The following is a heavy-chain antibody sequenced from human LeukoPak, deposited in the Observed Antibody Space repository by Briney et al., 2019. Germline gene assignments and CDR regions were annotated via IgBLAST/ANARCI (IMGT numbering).Heavy chain of an antibody. D-gene: IGHD3-22*01. V-gene: IGHV1-46*01. CDR2: INPSGGST. Sequence: GASVKVSCKASGYTFTSYYMHWVRQAPGQGLEWMGMINPSGGSTIYAQKFRGRVTMTRDTSTSTVYMELSSLRSEDTAVYYCARDLSPGYYSIDYWGQGTLVTVSS. CDR1: GYTFTSYY. J-gene: IGHJ4*02. CDR3: ARDLSPGYYSIDY.